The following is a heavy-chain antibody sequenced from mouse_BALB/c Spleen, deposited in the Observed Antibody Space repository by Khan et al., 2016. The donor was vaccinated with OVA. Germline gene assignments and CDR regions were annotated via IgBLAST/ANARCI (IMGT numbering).Heavy chain of an antibody. CDR3: TRPPHFSYVLVY. V-gene: IGHV9-3-1*01. Sequence: QIQLVQSGPELKKPGETVKISCKASGYTFTNYGMNWVKQAPGKALKWMGWISTYTGEPTYADDFKGRFAFSLETSVSTAYLQINNLKNEDTATYFCTRPPHFSYVLVYWGQGTSVTVSS. CDR1: GYTFTNYG. J-gene: IGHJ4*01. CDR2: ISTYTGEP.